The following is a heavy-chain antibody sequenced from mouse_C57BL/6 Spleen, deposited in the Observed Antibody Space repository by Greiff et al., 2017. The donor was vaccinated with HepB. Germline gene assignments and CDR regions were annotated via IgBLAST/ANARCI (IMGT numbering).Heavy chain of an antibody. J-gene: IGHJ2*01. Sequence: QVHVKQPGAELVKPGASVKVSCKASGYTFTSYWMHWVKQRPGQGLEWIGRIHPSDSDTNYNQKFKGKATLTVDKSSSTAYMQLSSLTSEDSAVYYCAGQLRLQDFDYWGQGTTLTVSS. D-gene: IGHD3-2*02. V-gene: IGHV1-74*01. CDR1: GYTFTSYW. CDR2: IHPSDSDT. CDR3: AGQLRLQDFDY.